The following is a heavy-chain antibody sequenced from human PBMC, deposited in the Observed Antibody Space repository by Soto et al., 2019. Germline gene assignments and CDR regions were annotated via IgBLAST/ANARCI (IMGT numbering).Heavy chain of an antibody. Sequence: QVQLVQSGAEVKKPGSSVKVSCKASGGTFSSYAISWVRQAPGQGLEWMGGIIPIFGTANYAQKFQGRVTITADKSTSTAYMELSSLRSEDTAVYYCARDDLLGSYYDSSGYYHRTFDYWGQGTLVTVSS. J-gene: IGHJ4*02. V-gene: IGHV1-69*06. CDR2: IIPIFGTA. D-gene: IGHD3-22*01. CDR3: ARDDLLGSYYDSSGYYHRTFDY. CDR1: GGTFSSYA.